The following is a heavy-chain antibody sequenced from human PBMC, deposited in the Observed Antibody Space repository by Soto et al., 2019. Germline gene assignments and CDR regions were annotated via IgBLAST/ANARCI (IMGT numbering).Heavy chain of an antibody. V-gene: IGHV3-33*01. Sequence: ESGGGVVQPGRSLRLSCAASGFSFSTYGMYWVRQAPAGGLEWVALVWYDGSKEYYVDSVKGRFTISRDNSKNTLYLQMNSLRAEDTAVYFCARTDWNYGTGVFDIWGQGTMVTVSS. CDR3: ARTDWNYGTGVFDI. CDR2: VWYDGSKE. D-gene: IGHD1-7*01. CDR1: GFSFSTYG. J-gene: IGHJ3*02.